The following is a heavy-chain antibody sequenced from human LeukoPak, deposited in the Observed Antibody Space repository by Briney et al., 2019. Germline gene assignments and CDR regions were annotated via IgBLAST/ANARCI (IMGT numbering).Heavy chain of an antibody. CDR1: GYTITNNY. CDR3: ARGVIAVITRTNWFDP. Sequence: ASVKVPCKASGYTITNNYMHWVRQAPGQGLEWMGVINPSGTGTSYAQKFQGRVTITADESTSTAYMELSSLRSEDTAVYYCARGVIAVITRTNWFDPWGQGTLVTVSS. J-gene: IGHJ5*02. D-gene: IGHD3-22*01. V-gene: IGHV1-46*01. CDR2: INPSGTGT.